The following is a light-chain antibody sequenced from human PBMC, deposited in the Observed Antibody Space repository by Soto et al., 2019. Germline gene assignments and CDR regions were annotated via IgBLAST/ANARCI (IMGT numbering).Light chain of an antibody. CDR1: SSNIGAGYD. CDR3: QSYDSSLSGWL. V-gene: IGLV1-40*01. CDR2: GNT. Sequence: QSVLTQPPSVSGAPGQRVTISCTGSSSNIGAGYDVHWYQQLPGTAPKLLVHGNTDRPSGVSDRFSGSKSGTSASLAITGLQAEDEADYYCQSYDSSLSGWLFGGGTKPTVL. J-gene: IGLJ2*01.